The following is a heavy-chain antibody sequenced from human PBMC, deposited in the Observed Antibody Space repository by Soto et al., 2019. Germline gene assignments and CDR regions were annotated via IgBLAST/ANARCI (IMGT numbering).Heavy chain of an antibody. V-gene: IGHV4-4*07. D-gene: IGHD2-21*02. Sequence: QVHLQESGPGLVKPSETLSLTCTVSGGSISSYFCSWIRQPAGKGLEWIGRIYTSGSTNYNPSLKSRVTMSVDTSKNQFSLKLSSVTAADTAVYYCARESTVVTLRTFDIWGQGTMVTVSS. J-gene: IGHJ3*02. CDR3: ARESTVVTLRTFDI. CDR2: IYTSGST. CDR1: GGSISSYF.